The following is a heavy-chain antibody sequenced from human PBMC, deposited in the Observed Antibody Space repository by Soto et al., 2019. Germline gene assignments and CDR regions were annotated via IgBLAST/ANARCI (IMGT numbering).Heavy chain of an antibody. CDR1: GFTFSSYS. J-gene: IGHJ6*02. V-gene: IGHV3-21*01. CDR2: ISSSSSYI. CDR3: ARGGSIAVAGFYYYGMDV. D-gene: IGHD6-19*01. Sequence: PGGSLRLSCAAPGFTFSSYSMNWVRQAPGKGLEWVSSISSSSSYIYYADSVKGRFTISRDNAKNSLYLQMNSLRAEDTAVYYCARGGSIAVAGFYYYGMDVWGQGTTVTVSS.